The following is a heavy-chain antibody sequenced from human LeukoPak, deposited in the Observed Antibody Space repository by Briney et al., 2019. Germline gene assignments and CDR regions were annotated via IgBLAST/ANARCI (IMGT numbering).Heavy chain of an antibody. D-gene: IGHD3-16*01. CDR2: IKEDGSEK. CDR3: AKDPDITPPNAFDI. Sequence: PGGSLRLSCAASGFTFSSYWMSWVRQAPGKGLEWVANIKEDGSEKYYVDSVKGRFTISRDNAKNSLYLQMNSLRAEDTAVYYCAKDPDITPPNAFDIWGQGTMVTVSS. CDR1: GFTFSSYW. J-gene: IGHJ3*02. V-gene: IGHV3-7*01.